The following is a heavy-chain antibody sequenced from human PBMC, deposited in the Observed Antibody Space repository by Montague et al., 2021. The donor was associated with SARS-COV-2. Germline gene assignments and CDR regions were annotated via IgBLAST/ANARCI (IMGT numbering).Heavy chain of an antibody. CDR1: GGSVSRISSN. CDR2: FYYAGGT. CDR3: ARLYGSSFDY. J-gene: IGHJ4*02. Sequence: SETLSLTCTVSGGSVSRISSNWGWIRQPPGKGLEYIGSFYYAGGTQYNPSLKSRVTISVDTSNDQFSLKMNSVTAADTAVYFCARLYGSSFDYWGQGTLVTVSS. D-gene: IGHD4-17*01. V-gene: IGHV4-39*01.